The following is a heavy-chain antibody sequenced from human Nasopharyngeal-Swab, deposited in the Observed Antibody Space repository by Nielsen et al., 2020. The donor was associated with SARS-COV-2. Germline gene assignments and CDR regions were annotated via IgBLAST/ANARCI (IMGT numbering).Heavy chain of an antibody. D-gene: IGHD5-24*01. CDR1: GFTFSNYW. CDR3: AVDGI. CDR2: IKQDGSEK. J-gene: IGHJ3*02. V-gene: IGHV3-7*01. Sequence: GESLKISCAASGFTFSNYWMSWVRQAPGKGLEWVANIKQDGSEKYYVDSVKSRFTISRDNAKNSLYLQMNSLRAEDTAVYYCAVDGIWGQGTMVTVSS.